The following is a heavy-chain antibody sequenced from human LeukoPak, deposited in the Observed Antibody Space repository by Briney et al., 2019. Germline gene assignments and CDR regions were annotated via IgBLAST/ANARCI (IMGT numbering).Heavy chain of an antibody. D-gene: IGHD2-8*01. J-gene: IGHJ4*02. CDR3: AKAQDIVLMVSGDY. Sequence: PGGSLRLSCAASGFTFSSYAMSWVRQAPGKGLEWVSAISGSGGSTYYADSVKGRFTISRDNSKNTLYLQMNSLRAEDTAVYYCAKAQDIVLMVSGDYWGQGTLVTVSS. CDR1: GFTFSSYA. V-gene: IGHV3-23*01. CDR2: ISGSGGST.